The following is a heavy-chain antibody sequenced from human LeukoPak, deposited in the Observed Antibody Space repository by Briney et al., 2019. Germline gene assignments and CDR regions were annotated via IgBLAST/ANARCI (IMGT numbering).Heavy chain of an antibody. V-gene: IGHV4-39*01. D-gene: IGHD3-22*01. J-gene: IGHJ4*02. CDR2: IYYSGST. CDR1: GGSISSSSYY. Sequence: SETLSLTCTVSGGSISSSSYYWGWIRQPPGKGLEWIGSIYYSGSTYYNPSLKSRVTISVDTSKNQFSLKLSSVTAADTAVYYCARLLSHYDSSGYYSPFLGVDYWGQGTLVTVSP. CDR3: ARLLSHYDSSGYYSPFLGVDY.